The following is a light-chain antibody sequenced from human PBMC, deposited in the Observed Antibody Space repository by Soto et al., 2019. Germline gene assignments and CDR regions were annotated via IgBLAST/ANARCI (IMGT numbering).Light chain of an antibody. V-gene: IGLV2-23*01. J-gene: IGLJ2*01. CDR1: SSDVGSYNL. Sequence: QSVLTQPASVSGSPGQSITISCTGTSSDVGSYNLVSWYQQHPGKAPKLMIYEGSKRPSGVSNRFSGSKSGNTASLTISGLQAEDEGDYYCCSYAGSSPVVFGGGTKLTAL. CDR2: EGS. CDR3: CSYAGSSPVV.